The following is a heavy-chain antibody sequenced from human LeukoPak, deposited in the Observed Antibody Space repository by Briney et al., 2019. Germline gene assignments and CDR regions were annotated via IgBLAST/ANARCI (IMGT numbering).Heavy chain of an antibody. V-gene: IGHV4-59*08. CDR2: IHYSGSN. Sequence: PSETRSLTCSVSAGSVTSYYWSWIRQPPGKGLEWIGHIHYSGSNNYNPSLKSRVTMFVDKSKNQISLRLSSVTAADTAVYYCARHGTVSSGSYFDYWGQGTQVTLS. J-gene: IGHJ4*02. CDR3: ARHGTVSSGSYFDY. D-gene: IGHD1-26*01. CDR1: AGSVTSYY.